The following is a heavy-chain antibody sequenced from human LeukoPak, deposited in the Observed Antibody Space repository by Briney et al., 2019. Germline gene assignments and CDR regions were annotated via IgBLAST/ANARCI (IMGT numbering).Heavy chain of an antibody. V-gene: IGHV3-53*01. CDR1: GFAVSSNY. Sequence: GGSLRLSCAASGFAVSSNYMTWVRQAPGEGLEWVSVFYSGGSTYYADSVKGRFTISRDNSKNTLYLQMNSLRAEDTAVYYCAKDVVHDYWGQGTLVTVSS. CDR3: AKDVVHDY. J-gene: IGHJ4*02. D-gene: IGHD2-15*01. CDR2: FYSGGST.